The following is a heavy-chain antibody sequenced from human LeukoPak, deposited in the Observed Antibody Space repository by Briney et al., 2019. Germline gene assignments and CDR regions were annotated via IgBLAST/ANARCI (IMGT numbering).Heavy chain of an antibody. CDR2: IYTSGST. J-gene: IGHJ4*02. D-gene: IGHD3-22*01. V-gene: IGHV4-4*07. CDR3: AREKRTGYYDSSGYPHGFDY. CDR1: GGSISSYY. Sequence: KPSETLSLTCTVSGGSISSYYWSWIRQPAGKGLEWIGRIYTSGSTNYNPSLKSRVTISVDTSKNQFSLKLSSVTAADTAVYYCAREKRTGYYDSSGYPHGFDYWGQGTLVTVSS.